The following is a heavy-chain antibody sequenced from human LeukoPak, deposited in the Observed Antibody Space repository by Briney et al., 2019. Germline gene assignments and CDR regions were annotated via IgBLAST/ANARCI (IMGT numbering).Heavy chain of an antibody. CDR3: AREKVWGYYYYGMDV. CDR1: GGSFSGYY. Sequence: SETLSLTCAVYGGSFSGYYWSWIRQPPGKGLEWIGEINHSGSTNYNPSLKSRVTISVDTSKNQFSLKLSSVTAADTAVYYCAREKVWGYYYYGMDVWGQGTTVTVSS. J-gene: IGHJ6*02. D-gene: IGHD3-22*01. V-gene: IGHV4-34*01. CDR2: INHSGST.